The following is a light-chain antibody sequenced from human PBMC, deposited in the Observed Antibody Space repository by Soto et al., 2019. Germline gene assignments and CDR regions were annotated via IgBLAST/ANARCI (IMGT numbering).Light chain of an antibody. Sequence: DIQVTQSPSTLSASIGDRVTITCRASQSISNWLAWCQQKPGKAPKLLIYQASRLQSGVPSRFSGSGSGTEFSLNISSLQPDDFATYYCQQYSTLPYAFGQGTKLEIK. CDR1: QSISNW. CDR3: QQYSTLPYA. CDR2: QAS. V-gene: IGKV1-5*03. J-gene: IGKJ2*01.